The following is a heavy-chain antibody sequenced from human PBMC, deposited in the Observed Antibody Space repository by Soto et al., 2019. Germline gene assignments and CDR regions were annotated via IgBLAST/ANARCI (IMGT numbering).Heavy chain of an antibody. D-gene: IGHD6-6*01. J-gene: IGHJ5*02. V-gene: IGHV3-33*01. CDR2: IWYDGSNK. CDR1: GFTFSSYG. Sequence: QVQLVESGGGVVQPGRSLRLSCAASGFTFSSYGMHWVRQAPGKGLEWVAVIWYDGSNKYYADSVKGRFTISRDNSKNTLYLQMNSLRAEDMAVYYCARDQRSSSFANSPSFDPWGQGPLVTVSS. CDR3: ARDQRSSSFANSPSFDP.